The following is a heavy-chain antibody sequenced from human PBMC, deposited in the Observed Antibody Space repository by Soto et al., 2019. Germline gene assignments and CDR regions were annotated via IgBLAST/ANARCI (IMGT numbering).Heavy chain of an antibody. Sequence: SVKVSCKDSGFTFTSSAVQWGRQARGQRLEWIGWIVVGSGNTNYAQKFQERVTITRDMSTSTAYMDLSSLRSEDTAVYYCARGIATGQLDPWGQGTLVTVSS. CDR2: IVVGSGNT. CDR1: GFTFTSSA. J-gene: IGHJ5*02. V-gene: IGHV1-58*01. CDR3: ARGIATGQLDP. D-gene: IGHD6-13*01.